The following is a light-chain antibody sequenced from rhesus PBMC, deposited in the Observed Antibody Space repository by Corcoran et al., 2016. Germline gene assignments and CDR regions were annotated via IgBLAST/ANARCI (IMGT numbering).Light chain of an antibody. J-gene: IGKJ1*01. CDR1: QGIGSW. Sequence: DIQMTQSPASLSASVGDKVTITCHASQGIGSWLVWYQQKPGKAPKPLICAASSLLTGVPSRFSGSGSRTDYTPTIRSLQPVDFPTYYCPQYTALPGTFGQGTKV. CDR3: PQYTALPGT. CDR2: AAS. V-gene: IGKV1-19*01.